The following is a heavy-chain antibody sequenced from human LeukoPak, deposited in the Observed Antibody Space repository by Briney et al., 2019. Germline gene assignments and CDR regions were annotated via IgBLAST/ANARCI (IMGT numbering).Heavy chain of an antibody. CDR1: GGSISSSSYY. CDR2: IKPDGSEK. CDR3: VRDAVGDARYLQH. J-gene: IGHJ1*01. Sequence: PSETLSLTCTVSGGSISSSSYYWGWIRQPPGKGLEWVANIKPDGSEKYYVDSVKGRFTISRDNAKNSLYLQMNSLRAEDTAVYYCVRDAVGDARYLQHWGQGTLVTVSS. V-gene: IGHV3-7*01. D-gene: IGHD1-26*01.